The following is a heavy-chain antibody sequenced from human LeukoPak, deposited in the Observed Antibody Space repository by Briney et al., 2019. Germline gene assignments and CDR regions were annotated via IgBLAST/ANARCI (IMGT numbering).Heavy chain of an antibody. Sequence: ASVKVSCKASGYTFTSYGISWVRQAPGQGLEWMGWISAYNGNTKYAQRPQGRVTMTTDTSTTTAYVELRSLRSDDTAVYYCARDLLQYFDWLTMAGYWGQGTLVSVSS. CDR3: ARDLLQYFDWLTMAGY. D-gene: IGHD3-9*01. J-gene: IGHJ4*02. V-gene: IGHV1-18*01. CDR2: ISAYNGNT. CDR1: GYTFTSYG.